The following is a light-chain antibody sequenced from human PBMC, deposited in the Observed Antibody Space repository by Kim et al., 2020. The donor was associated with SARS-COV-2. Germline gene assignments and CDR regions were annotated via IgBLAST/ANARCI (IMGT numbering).Light chain of an antibody. CDR1: QSVSNSY. CDR3: QQCGSSPVT. V-gene: IGKV3-20*01. J-gene: IGKJ2*01. Sequence: DIVLTQSPGTLSLSPGERATLSCRASQSVSNSYLAWYQQKPGQAPRLLIYGASSRATGIPDRFSGSGSGTDFTLTISRLEPEDFAVYYCQQCGSSPVTCGQGTKLEI. CDR2: GAS.